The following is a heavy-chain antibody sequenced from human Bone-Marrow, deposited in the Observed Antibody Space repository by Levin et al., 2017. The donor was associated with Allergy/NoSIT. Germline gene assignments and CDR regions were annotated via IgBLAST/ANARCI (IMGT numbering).Heavy chain of an antibody. J-gene: IGHJ4*02. CDR1: GFTFSDYG. CDR2: ISYDGTDK. V-gene: IGHV3-30*18. D-gene: IGHD3-3*01. CDR3: AKAPYYDFDGGIDS. Sequence: RPGGSLRLSYAASGFTFSDYGMHWVRQAPGKGLEWVSLISYDGTDKYYSDFVKGRFTISRDTSNNTLYLQMNSLRAEDTAVYYCAKAPYYDFDGGIDSWGQGSLVTVSS.